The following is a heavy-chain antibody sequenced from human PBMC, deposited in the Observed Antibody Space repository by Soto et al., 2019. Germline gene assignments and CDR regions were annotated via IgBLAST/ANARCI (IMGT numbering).Heavy chain of an antibody. CDR1: GYSFTTYD. CDR3: ATSYDSGFDP. J-gene: IGHJ5*02. D-gene: IGHD3-3*01. Sequence: ASVKVSCKASGYSFTTYDISWLRQAPGQGLEWMGRSSPYNGNTNYAQNFQDRVTMTADTSSSTAYMELRGLRSDDTAIYYCATSYDSGFDPWGQGTLVTVSS. V-gene: IGHV1-18*04. CDR2: SSPYNGNT.